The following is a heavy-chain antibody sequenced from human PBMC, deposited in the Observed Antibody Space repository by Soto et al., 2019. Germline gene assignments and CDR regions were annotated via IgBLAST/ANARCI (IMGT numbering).Heavy chain of an antibody. J-gene: IGHJ4*02. CDR3: ARDSFGEVVPDY. CDR1: GYSISRRYY. CDR2: IYHSGST. Sequence: KTSDTLSLTCAVSGYSISRRYYWGWIRQPPGKGLEWIGSIYHSGSTYYNPSLKSRVTISVDTSKNQFSLKLSSVTAADTAVYYCARDSFGEVVPDYWGQGILVTVSS. V-gene: IGHV4-38-2*02. D-gene: IGHD3-22*01.